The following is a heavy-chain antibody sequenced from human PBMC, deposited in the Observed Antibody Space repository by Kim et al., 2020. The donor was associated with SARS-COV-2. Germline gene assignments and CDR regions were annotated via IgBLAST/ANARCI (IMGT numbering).Heavy chain of an antibody. D-gene: IGHD2-2*01. V-gene: IGHV3-30*18. J-gene: IGHJ5*02. CDR2: ISYDGSNK. CDR1: GFTFSSYG. Sequence: GGSLRLSCAASGFTFSSYGMHWVRQAPGKGLEWVAVISYDGSNKYYADSVKGRFTISRDNSKNTLYRQMNSLRAEDTAVYYCAKDSIVVVPAATYNWFDPWGQGTLVTVSS. CDR3: AKDSIVVVPAATYNWFDP.